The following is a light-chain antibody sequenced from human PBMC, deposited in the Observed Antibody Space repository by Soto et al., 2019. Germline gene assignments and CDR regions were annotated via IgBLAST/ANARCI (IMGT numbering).Light chain of an antibody. CDR1: QSVSSSY. J-gene: IGKJ4*01. CDR3: QQYGSSTAFT. CDR2: GAS. Sequence: IVLTQSPGTLSLSPGERATLSCRASQSVSSSYLAWYQQKPGQAPRLLIYGASSRATGIPDRFSGSGSETDFTLTISRLEPEDVAVYYCQQYGSSTAFTFGGGTKVEIK. V-gene: IGKV3-20*01.